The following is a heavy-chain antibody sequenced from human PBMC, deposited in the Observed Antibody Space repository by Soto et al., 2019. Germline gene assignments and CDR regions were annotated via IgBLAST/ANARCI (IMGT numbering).Heavy chain of an antibody. CDR3: ARQNTAMVDHDAFDI. V-gene: IGHV1-8*01. CDR2: MNPNSGNT. J-gene: IGHJ3*02. Sequence: ASVKVSSKASGYTFTSYDINWVRQATGQGLEWMGWMNPNSGNTGYAQKFQGRVTMTRNTSISTAYMELSSLRSEDTAVYYCARQNTAMVDHDAFDIWGQGTMVTVSS. CDR1: GYTFTSYD. D-gene: IGHD5-18*01.